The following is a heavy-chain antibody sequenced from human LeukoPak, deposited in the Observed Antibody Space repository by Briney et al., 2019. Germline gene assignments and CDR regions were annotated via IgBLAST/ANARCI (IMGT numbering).Heavy chain of an antibody. V-gene: IGHV3-23*01. CDR1: GFTFSSYA. Sequence: GGSLRLSCAASGFTFSSYAMSWVRQAPGKGLEWVSAISGSGSSTYYADSVKGRFTISRDNSKNTLYLQMNSLRAEVTAVYYCAKPLMVRGANFDYWGQGTLVTVSS. D-gene: IGHD3-10*01. CDR3: AKPLMVRGANFDY. J-gene: IGHJ4*02. CDR2: ISGSGSST.